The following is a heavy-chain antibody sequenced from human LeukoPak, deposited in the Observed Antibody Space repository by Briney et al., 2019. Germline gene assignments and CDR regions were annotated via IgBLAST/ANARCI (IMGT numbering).Heavy chain of an antibody. CDR2: IHSAGTT. CDR1: VFTVSSNY. CDR3: ARDRGGDAFDI. Sequence: QPGGSLRLSCAASVFTVSSNYMSWVRQAPGKGLEWVSLIHSAGTTYYADSVKGRFTISRDNSKNTLYLQMHSLRPEDTAVYYCARDRGGDAFDIWGQGTMVTVSP. J-gene: IGHJ3*02. D-gene: IGHD3-16*01. V-gene: IGHV3-53*01.